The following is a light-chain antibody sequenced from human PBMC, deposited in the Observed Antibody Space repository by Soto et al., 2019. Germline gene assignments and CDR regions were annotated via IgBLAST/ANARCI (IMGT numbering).Light chain of an antibody. CDR2: DAS. Sequence: EIVLTQSPATLSLSPGERATLSCRASQSVSSYLAWYQQKPGQAPRLLIYDASNRATGIPARFSGSGSGTDLILTISSLEPEDFAVNYCQQRSNWPPLTFGQGTRLEIK. V-gene: IGKV3-11*01. J-gene: IGKJ5*01. CDR1: QSVSSY. CDR3: QQRSNWPPLT.